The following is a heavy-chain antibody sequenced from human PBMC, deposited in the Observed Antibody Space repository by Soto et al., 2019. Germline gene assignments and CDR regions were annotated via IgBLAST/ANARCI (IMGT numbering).Heavy chain of an antibody. CDR3: AHSEQWLVPYYYYGMDV. J-gene: IGHJ6*02. Sequence: SGPTLVNPTQTLTLTCTFSGFSLSTSGVGVGWIRQPPGKALEWLALIYWNDDKRYSPSLKSRLTITKDTSKNQVVLTMTNMDPVDTATYYCAHSEQWLVPYYYYGMDVWGQGTTVTVSS. D-gene: IGHD6-19*01. CDR2: IYWNDDK. CDR1: GFSLSTSGVG. V-gene: IGHV2-5*01.